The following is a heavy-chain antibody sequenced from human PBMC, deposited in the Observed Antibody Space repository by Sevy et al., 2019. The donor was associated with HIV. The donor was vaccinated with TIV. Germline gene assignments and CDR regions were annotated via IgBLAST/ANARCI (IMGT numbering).Heavy chain of an antibody. Sequence: GGSLRLSCAASGFTFSSYWMSWVRQAPGKGLEWVANIKQDGSEKYYVDSVKGRFTISRDNAKNSLYLQMNSLRVEDTAVYYCARFAYSSSFDYWGQGTLVTVSS. J-gene: IGHJ4*02. CDR3: ARFAYSSSFDY. CDR2: IKQDGSEK. D-gene: IGHD6-6*01. V-gene: IGHV3-7*01. CDR1: GFTFSSYW.